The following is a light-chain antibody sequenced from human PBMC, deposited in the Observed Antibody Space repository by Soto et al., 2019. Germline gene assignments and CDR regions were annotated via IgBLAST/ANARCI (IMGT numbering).Light chain of an antibody. CDR1: QSVASH. CDR2: DAS. J-gene: IGKJ1*01. Sequence: IVLTPSPGTLSFSPWYRSTLSFSSSQSVASHLAWYQQKPGQAPRLLIYDASTGATGIPARFSGSGSGTEFTLIISSLQSEDFAVYYCQHYDNWPPWTFGQGTKVDIK. CDR3: QHYDNWPPWT. V-gene: IGKV3-15*01.